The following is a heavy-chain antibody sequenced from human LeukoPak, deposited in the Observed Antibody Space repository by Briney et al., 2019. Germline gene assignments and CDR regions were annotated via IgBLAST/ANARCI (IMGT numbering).Heavy chain of an antibody. CDR1: GGSISSSSYY. J-gene: IGHJ3*02. CDR3: ARVLLLYSWVDAFDI. CDR2: IYYSGST. Sequence: SETLSLTCTVSGGSISSSSYYWGWIRQPPGKGLEWIGSIYYSGSTYYNPSLKSRVTISVDTSKNQFSLKLSSVTAADTAVYYCARVLLLYSWVDAFDIWGQGTMVTVSS. V-gene: IGHV4-39*07. D-gene: IGHD1-26*01.